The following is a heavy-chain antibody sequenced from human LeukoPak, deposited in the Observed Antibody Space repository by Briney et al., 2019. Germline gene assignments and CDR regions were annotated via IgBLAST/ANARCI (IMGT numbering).Heavy chain of an antibody. CDR2: ISFDGSNQ. V-gene: IGHV3-30*18. Sequence: PGRSLRLSCAASGFTFSSFGMHWVRQALGQGLEWVAVISFDGSNQYYADSVKGRFTIYRDNFKNTVYLQMNSLRAEETAVYYCAKSHPPTVTTEEGEYLQHWGQGTLVTVSS. J-gene: IGHJ1*01. CDR1: GFTFSSFG. CDR3: AKSHPPTVTTEEGEYLQH. D-gene: IGHD4-17*01.